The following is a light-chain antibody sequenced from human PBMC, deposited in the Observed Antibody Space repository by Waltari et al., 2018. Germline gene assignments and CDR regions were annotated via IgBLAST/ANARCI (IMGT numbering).Light chain of an antibody. CDR1: QSVFSN. V-gene: IGKV3-15*01. CDR3: LQYNDWPPWT. CDR2: GAY. J-gene: IGKJ1*01. Sequence: DIVMTQSPATLSVSPGERATLSCRASQSVFSNLAWYQQKPGQGPRLLIFGAYTRATDIPGRFSGSGSGTEFTLTISSLQSEDAAVYYCLQYNDWPPWTFGQGTTVEIK.